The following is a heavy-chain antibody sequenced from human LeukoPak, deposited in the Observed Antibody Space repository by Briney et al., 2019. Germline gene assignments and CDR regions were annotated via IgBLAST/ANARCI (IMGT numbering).Heavy chain of an antibody. V-gene: IGHV1-69*01. CDR3: AIPSYCSGGSCYPPDWFDP. CDR2: IIPIFGTA. CDR1: GGTFSSYA. Sequence: SVKVPCKASGGTFSSYAISWVRQAPGQGLEWMGGIIPIFGTANYAQKFQGRVTITADESTSTAYMELSSLRSEDTAVYYCAIPSYCSGGSCYPPDWFDPWGQGTLVTVSS. D-gene: IGHD2-15*01. J-gene: IGHJ5*02.